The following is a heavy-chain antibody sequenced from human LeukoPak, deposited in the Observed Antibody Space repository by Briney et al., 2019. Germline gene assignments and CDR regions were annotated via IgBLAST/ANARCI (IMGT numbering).Heavy chain of an antibody. D-gene: IGHD3-22*01. CDR1: GFTFDDYA. Sequence: QSGGSLRLSCAASGFTFDDYAMHWVRHAPGKGLEWVSGISWNSGSIGYADSVKGRFTISRDNAKNSLYLQMNSLRAEDTALYYCAKDPHHSYYYDSSGYSNFDYWGQGTLVTVSS. J-gene: IGHJ4*02. CDR3: AKDPHHSYYYDSSGYSNFDY. CDR2: ISWNSGSI. V-gene: IGHV3-9*01.